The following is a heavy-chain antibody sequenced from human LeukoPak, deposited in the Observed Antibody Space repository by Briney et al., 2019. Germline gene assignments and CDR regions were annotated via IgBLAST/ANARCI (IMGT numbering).Heavy chain of an antibody. CDR2: INLNSCGT. D-gene: IGHD2-21*02. Sequence: ASVKVSCKASGYTFTGYYMHWVRQAPGQRLEWIGWINLNSCGTNYAQKYPGRVTMTRDTSISAVYMELSRLGSDDTAVYYCARVAGGDWYYFDFWGQGNLVTVSS. CDR3: ARVAGGDWYYFDF. V-gene: IGHV1-2*02. CDR1: GYTFTGYY. J-gene: IGHJ4*02.